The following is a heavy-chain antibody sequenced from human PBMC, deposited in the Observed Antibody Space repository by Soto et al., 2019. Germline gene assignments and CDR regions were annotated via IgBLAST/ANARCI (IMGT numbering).Heavy chain of an antibody. J-gene: IGHJ3*02. V-gene: IGHV1-2*02. Sequence: GPSVKVSCKASGYPFTGSYMHWVRQAPGQGLEWMGWINPNSGGTNYAQKFQGRVTMTRDTSISTDYMELSRLRSDDTAVYYCARGKGIFGVPPDAFGIWVQGTMVTVSS. CDR1: GYPFTGSY. CDR2: INPNSGGT. D-gene: IGHD3-3*01. CDR3: ARGKGIFGVPPDAFGI.